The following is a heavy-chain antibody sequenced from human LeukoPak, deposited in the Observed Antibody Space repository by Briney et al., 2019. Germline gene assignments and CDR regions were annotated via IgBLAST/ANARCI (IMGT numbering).Heavy chain of an antibody. J-gene: IGHJ4*02. CDR2: IYYSGST. D-gene: IGHD6-19*01. V-gene: IGHV4-59*01. CDR1: GGSISSYY. CDR3: ARGIIAEGGIFDY. Sequence: SETLSLTCTVSGGSISSYYWSWIRQPPGKGLEWIGYIYYSGSTNYNPSLKSRVTISVGTSKNQFSLKLSSVTAADTAVYYCARGIIAEGGIFDYWGQGTLVTVSS.